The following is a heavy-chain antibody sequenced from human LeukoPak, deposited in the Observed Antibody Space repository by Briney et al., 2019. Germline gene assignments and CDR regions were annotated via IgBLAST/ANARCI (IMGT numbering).Heavy chain of an antibody. J-gene: IGHJ5*02. D-gene: IGHD3-9*01. Sequence: SETLSLTCTVSGGSISSSSYYWGWIRQPPGKGLEWIGSIYYSGSTYYNPSLKSRVTISVDTSKNQFSLKLSSVTAADTAMYYCARQHYDILTGYYKGWFDPWGQGTLVTVSS. V-gene: IGHV4-39*01. CDR3: ARQHYDILTGYYKGWFDP. CDR2: IYYSGST. CDR1: GGSISSSSYY.